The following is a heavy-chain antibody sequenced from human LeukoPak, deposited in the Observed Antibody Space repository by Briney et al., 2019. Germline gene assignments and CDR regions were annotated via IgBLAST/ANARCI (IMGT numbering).Heavy chain of an antibody. CDR1: GFTFSDYT. J-gene: IGHJ6*03. CDR2: ISTSSSTI. V-gene: IGHV3-48*04. CDR3: ARIPSGYTLGYGYYYYYMDV. Sequence: GGSLRLSCEVSGFTFSDYTMTWVRQAPGKGLEWVSYISTSSSTIYYADSVKGRFTISRDNTKNSLYLQMNSLRAEDTAVYYCARIPSGYTLGYGYYYYYMDVWGKGATVTVS. D-gene: IGHD5-18*01.